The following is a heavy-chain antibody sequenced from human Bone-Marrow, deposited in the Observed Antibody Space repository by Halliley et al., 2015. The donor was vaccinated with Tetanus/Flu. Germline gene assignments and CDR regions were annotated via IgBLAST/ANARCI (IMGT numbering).Heavy chain of an antibody. CDR2: IYYSGST. CDR3: ARARRGHSYVFDY. J-gene: IGHJ4*02. D-gene: IGHD5-18*01. V-gene: IGHV4-31*03. Sequence: TLSLTCTISGDSFNSGYYYWSWIRHHPGKGLEWIGYIYYSGSTYYNPSLESRVTISVDTSKNHFSLKLTSVTAADTAIYYCARARRGHSYVFDYWGQGTLVTVSS. CDR1: GDSFNSGYYY.